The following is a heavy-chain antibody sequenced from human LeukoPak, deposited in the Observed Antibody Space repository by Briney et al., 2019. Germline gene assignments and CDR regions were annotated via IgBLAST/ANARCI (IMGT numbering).Heavy chain of an antibody. Sequence: GGSLRLSCAASGFSVTTSYMGWVRQAPGKGLEWVSALYSGGTTYYADSVKGRFTISSDNSKNTLCLQMNSLRVEDTALYYCAKQVGPSTTFDIWGLGTMVTVSS. CDR3: AKQVGPSTTFDI. CDR2: LYSGGTT. J-gene: IGHJ3*02. CDR1: GFSVTTSY. D-gene: IGHD1-26*01. V-gene: IGHV3-66*04.